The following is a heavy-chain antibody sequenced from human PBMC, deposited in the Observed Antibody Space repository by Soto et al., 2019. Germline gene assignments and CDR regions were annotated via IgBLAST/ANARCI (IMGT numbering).Heavy chain of an antibody. CDR1: GFSFSYYG. CDR3: GKDWGDVKNPIDX. Sequence: WGSLRLSCAASGFSFSYYGMRWVRQAPGKGLDWVELILSDGRNEYYAYSVKGRFTISRDNSKNTVYLQMNSLIDEDTGVYYCGKDWGDVKNPIDXWGRVTLFTVSX. J-gene: IGHJ4*02. CDR2: ILSDGRNE. V-gene: IGHV3-33*06. D-gene: IGHD3-10*01.